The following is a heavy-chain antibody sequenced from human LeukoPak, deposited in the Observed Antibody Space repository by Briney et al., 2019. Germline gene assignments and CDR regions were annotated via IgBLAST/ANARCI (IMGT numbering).Heavy chain of an antibody. J-gene: IGHJ4*02. V-gene: IGHV4-39*01. Sequence: NPSETLSLTCTVSGGSISSSSAYWGWIRQPPGKGLEWIGSIYYSKNTYYNPSLKSRVTISADTSKNQFSLTLGSVSATDTAVYYCVSPRGFSYGYFDYSYRGTLVIVSS. CDR3: VSPRGFSYGYFDY. D-gene: IGHD5-18*01. CDR1: GGSISSSSAY. CDR2: IYYSKNT.